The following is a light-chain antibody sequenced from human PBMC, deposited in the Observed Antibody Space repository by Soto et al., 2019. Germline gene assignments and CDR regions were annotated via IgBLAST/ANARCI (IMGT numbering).Light chain of an antibody. CDR3: QQYNNWPRT. J-gene: IGKJ1*01. CDR1: QSVSSN. CDR2: GAS. Sequence: DIVMTQSPATLSVSPGERATLSCRASQSVSSNLAWYQQKPGQAPRLLIYGASTRDTGIPARFSGSGSGTEFTLTISSRQSEDFAVYYCQQYNNWPRTFGQGTKVEIK. V-gene: IGKV3-15*01.